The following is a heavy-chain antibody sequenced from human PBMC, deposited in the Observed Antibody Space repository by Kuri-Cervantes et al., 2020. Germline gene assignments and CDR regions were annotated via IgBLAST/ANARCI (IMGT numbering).Heavy chain of an antibody. CDR2: IYYSGST. Sequence: ETLSLTCTVSGGSISSYYWSWIRQPPGKGLEWIGYIYYSGSTVYNPSLKSRVTISVDTSKNQFSLKLTAVTAADTAVYYCARGYSYGWRWFDPWGQGTLVTVSS. CDR1: GGSISSYY. CDR3: ARGYSYGWRWFDP. V-gene: IGHV4-59*01. D-gene: IGHD5-18*01. J-gene: IGHJ5*02.